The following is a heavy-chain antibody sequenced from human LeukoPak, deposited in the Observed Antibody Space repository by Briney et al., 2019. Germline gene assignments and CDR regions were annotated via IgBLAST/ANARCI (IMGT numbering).Heavy chain of an antibody. D-gene: IGHD2-15*01. CDR3: ARGRDCSGGSCYRLLAGFDP. Sequence: PSETLSLTCAVSGGSISSGGYSWSWIRQPPGKGLEWIGYIYHSGSTYYNPSLKSRVTISVDRSKNQFSLMLSSVTAADTAVYYCARGRDCSGGSCYRLLAGFDPWGQGTLVTVSS. CDR2: IYHSGST. V-gene: IGHV4-30-2*01. CDR1: GGSISSGGYS. J-gene: IGHJ5*02.